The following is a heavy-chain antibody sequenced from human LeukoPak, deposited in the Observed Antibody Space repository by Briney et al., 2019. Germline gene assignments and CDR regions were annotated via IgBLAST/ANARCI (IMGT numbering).Heavy chain of an antibody. CDR2: IYWDDNK. CDR1: GFSLTTSGVG. D-gene: IGHD3-9*01. CDR3: AHSIRYFDWLFFPPYYFDY. J-gene: IGHJ4*02. V-gene: IGHV2-5*02. Sequence: SGPTLVNPTQTLTLTCTFSGFSLTTSGVGVGWIRQPPGKALEWLALIYWDDNKRYSPPLKTRLPITKDTSKNQVVLRMTNMDPVDTGTYYCAHSIRYFDWLFFPPYYFDYWGQGTLVSVSS.